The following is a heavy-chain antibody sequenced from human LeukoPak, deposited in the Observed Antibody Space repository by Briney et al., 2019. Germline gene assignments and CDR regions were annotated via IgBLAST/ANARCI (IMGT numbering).Heavy chain of an antibody. V-gene: IGHV1-18*01. J-gene: IGHJ6*02. CDR2: ISAYNGNT. D-gene: IGHD3-3*01. Sequence: RASVKVSCKATGHTFTSYGISLVRQAPGQGLEWMGWISAYNGNTNYAQKLQGRVTMTTDTSTSTAYMELRSLRSDDTAVYYCARGRWVRDYYYGMDVWGQGTTVTVSS. CDR1: GHTFTSYG. CDR3: ARGRWVRDYYYGMDV.